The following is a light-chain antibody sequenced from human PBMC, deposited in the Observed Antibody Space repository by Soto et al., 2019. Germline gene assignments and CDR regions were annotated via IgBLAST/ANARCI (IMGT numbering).Light chain of an antibody. CDR1: QSISDY. V-gene: IGKV1-39*01. CDR2: GAS. J-gene: IGKJ3*01. CDR3: QQSYSLPLT. Sequence: DIQMTQSPSSLSASVGDRVAITCRSSQSISDYLNWYQQKPGKALKLVIYGASNLQSGVPPRFSGSGSGSEFTLTISGLQPDDFAIYFCQQSYSLPLTFGPGTKADV.